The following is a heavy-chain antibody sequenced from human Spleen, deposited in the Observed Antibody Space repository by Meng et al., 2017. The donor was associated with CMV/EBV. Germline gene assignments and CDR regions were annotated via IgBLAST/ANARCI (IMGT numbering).Heavy chain of an antibody. J-gene: IGHJ4*02. V-gene: IGHV3-30*02. CDR3: AKERHCYESGHFDH. D-gene: IGHD2-21*01. CDR1: GFIFSSYG. CDR2: IRYHGGNE. Sequence: GESLKISCAASGFIFSSYGMHWVRQTPGKGPEWVAFIRYHGGNESYADSVKGRFIISRDNSKNTVYLYMKGLRTEDTAVYYCAKERHCYESGHFDHWGQGTLVTVSS.